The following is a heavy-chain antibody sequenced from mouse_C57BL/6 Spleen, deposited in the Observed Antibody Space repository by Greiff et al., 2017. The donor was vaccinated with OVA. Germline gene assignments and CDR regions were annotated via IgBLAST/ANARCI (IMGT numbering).Heavy chain of an antibody. J-gene: IGHJ3*01. CDR3: ARAFYDYDGFAY. V-gene: IGHV1-69*01. Sequence: QVQLQQPGAELVMPGASVKLSCKASGYTFTSYWMHWVKQRPGQGLEWIGEIDPSDSYTNYNQKFKGKSTLTVDKSSSTAYMQLSSLTSEDSAVYYCARAFYDYDGFAYWGQGTLVTVSA. CDR2: IDPSDSYT. CDR1: GYTFTSYW. D-gene: IGHD2-4*01.